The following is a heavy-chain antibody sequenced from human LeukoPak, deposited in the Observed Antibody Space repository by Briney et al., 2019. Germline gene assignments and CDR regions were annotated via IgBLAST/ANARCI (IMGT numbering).Heavy chain of an antibody. Sequence: PGGSLRLSCAASGFTFSSYAMSWVRQAPGKGLEWVAVISYDGSNKYYADSVKGRFTISRDNSKNTLYLQMNSLRAEDTAVYYCAKDCVYVDTVGSREGAGLDYWGQGTLVTVSS. V-gene: IGHV3-30*04. D-gene: IGHD5/OR15-5a*01. CDR2: ISYDGSNK. CDR3: AKDCVYVDTVGSREGAGLDY. CDR1: GFTFSSYA. J-gene: IGHJ4*02.